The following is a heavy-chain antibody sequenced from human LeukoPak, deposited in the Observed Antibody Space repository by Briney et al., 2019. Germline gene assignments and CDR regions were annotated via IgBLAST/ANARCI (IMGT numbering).Heavy chain of an antibody. J-gene: IGHJ4*02. CDR1: GGTFSSYA. CDR2: IIPIFGTA. CDR3: ARVPVFNVDTAMVTYFDY. D-gene: IGHD5-18*01. V-gene: IGHV1-69*13. Sequence: SVKVSCKASGGTFSSYAISWVRQAPGQGLEWMGGIIPIFGTANYAQKFQGRVTITADESTSTAYMELSSLRSEDTAVYYCARVPVFNVDTAMVTYFDYWGQGTLVTVSS.